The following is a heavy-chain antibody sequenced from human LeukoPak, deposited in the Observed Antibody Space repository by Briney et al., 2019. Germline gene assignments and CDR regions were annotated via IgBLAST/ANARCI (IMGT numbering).Heavy chain of an antibody. Sequence: SETLSLTCAVYGGSFSGCYWSWIRQPPGKGLEWIGEINHSGSTNYNPSLKSRVTISVDTSKNQFSLKLSSVTAADTAVYYCARGPRSWGQGTLVTVSS. CDR3: ARGPRS. J-gene: IGHJ4*02. CDR1: GGSFSGCY. V-gene: IGHV4-34*01. CDR2: INHSGST.